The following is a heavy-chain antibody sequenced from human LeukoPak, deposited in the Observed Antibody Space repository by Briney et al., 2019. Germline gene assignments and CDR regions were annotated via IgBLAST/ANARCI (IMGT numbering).Heavy chain of an antibody. J-gene: IGHJ4*02. CDR3: ARGPRREYSYVQDFHY. V-gene: IGHV1-8*01. CDR1: GYTFTSYD. Sequence: ASVEVSCKASGYTFTSYDINWVRQATGQGLEWMGWMNPNSGNTGYAQKFQGRVTMTRNTSISTAYMELSSLRSEDTAVYYCARGPRREYSYVQDFHYWVQGTLVTVSS. D-gene: IGHD5-18*01. CDR2: MNPNSGNT.